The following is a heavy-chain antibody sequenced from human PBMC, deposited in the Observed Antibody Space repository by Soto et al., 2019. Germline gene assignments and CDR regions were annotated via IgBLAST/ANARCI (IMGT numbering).Heavy chain of an antibody. CDR3: ARNQVLPRFYYCYGMDV. J-gene: IGHJ6*02. Sequence: EVQLVESGGGLVKPGGSLRLSCAASGFTFSSYSMNWVRQAPGKGLEWVSSISSSSSYIYYADSVKGRFTISRDNAKNSLYLQMNSLRAEDTAVYYCARNQVLPRFYYCYGMDVWGQGTTVTVSS. D-gene: IGHD3-3*01. CDR1: GFTFSSYS. V-gene: IGHV3-21*01. CDR2: ISSSSSYI.